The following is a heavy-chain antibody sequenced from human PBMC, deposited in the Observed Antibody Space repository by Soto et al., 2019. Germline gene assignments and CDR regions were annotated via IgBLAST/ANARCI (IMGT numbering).Heavy chain of an antibody. V-gene: IGHV1-69*13. CDR1: GGTFSSYS. Sequence: SVKVSCKASGGTFSSYSISWVRQAPGQGLEWMGGIIPIFGTANYAQKFQGRVTITADESTSTAYMELSSLRSEDTAVYYCARAYTSSWYREQRYYYGMDVWGQGTTVTVS. D-gene: IGHD6-13*01. CDR3: ARAYTSSWYREQRYYYGMDV. CDR2: IIPIFGTA. J-gene: IGHJ6*02.